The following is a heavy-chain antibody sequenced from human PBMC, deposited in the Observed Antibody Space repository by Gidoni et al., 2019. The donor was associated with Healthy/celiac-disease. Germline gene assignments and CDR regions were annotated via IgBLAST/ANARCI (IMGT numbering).Heavy chain of an antibody. J-gene: IGHJ4*02. Sequence: EVQLVASGGGLVQPGSSLSLSCAASGSPFDDYAMHWVRQAPGKGLEWVSGISWNSGSIGYADSVKSRFTIARDNAKNSLYLQMNSLRAEDTALYYCAKGIAAAGITTAVDYWGQGTLVTVSS. D-gene: IGHD6-13*01. CDR2: ISWNSGSI. V-gene: IGHV3-9*01. CDR1: GSPFDDYA. CDR3: AKGIAAAGITTAVDY.